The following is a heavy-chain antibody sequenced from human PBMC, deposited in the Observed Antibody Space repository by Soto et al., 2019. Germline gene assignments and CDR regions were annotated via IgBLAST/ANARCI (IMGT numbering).Heavy chain of an antibody. CDR1: GFTFSSYG. V-gene: IGHV3-30*18. CDR2: ISYDGSNK. CDR3: AKWSGSYYPLDY. D-gene: IGHD1-26*01. J-gene: IGHJ4*02. Sequence: HPGGSLRLSCAASGFTFSSYGMHWVRQAPGKGLEWVAVISYDGSNKYYADSVKGRFTISRDNSKNTLYLQMNSLRAEDTAVYYCAKWSGSYYPLDYWGQGTLVTVSS.